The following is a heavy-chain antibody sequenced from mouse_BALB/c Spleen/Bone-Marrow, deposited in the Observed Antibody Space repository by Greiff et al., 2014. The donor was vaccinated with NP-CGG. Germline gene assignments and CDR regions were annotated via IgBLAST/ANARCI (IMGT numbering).Heavy chain of an antibody. V-gene: IGHV5-17*02. Sequence: DVQLVESGGGLVQPGGSRKLSCAASGFTFSSFGMHWVRQAPEKGLEWVAYISSGSSTIYYADTVKGRFTISRDNPKNTLFLQMASLRSEDTAMYYCARSEIGYCFGSSSYAMDYWGQGTSVTVSS. CDR3: ARSEIGYCFGSSSYAMDY. J-gene: IGHJ4*01. CDR1: GFTFSSFG. CDR2: ISSGSSTI. D-gene: IGHD1-1*01.